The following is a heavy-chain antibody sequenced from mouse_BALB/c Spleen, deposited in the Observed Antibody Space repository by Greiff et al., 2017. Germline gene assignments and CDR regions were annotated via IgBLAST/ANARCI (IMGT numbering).Heavy chain of an antibody. J-gene: IGHJ2*01. CDR3: ARRGGTTVVALYYFDY. D-gene: IGHD1-1*01. Sequence: VNVVESGAELARPGASVKMSCKASGYTFTSYTMHWVKQRPGQGLEWIGYINPSSGYTNYNQKFKDKATLTADKSSSTAYMQLSSLTSEDSAVYYCARRGGTTVVALYYFDYWGQGTTLTVSS. V-gene: IGHV1-4*01. CDR1: GYTFTSYT. CDR2: INPSSGYT.